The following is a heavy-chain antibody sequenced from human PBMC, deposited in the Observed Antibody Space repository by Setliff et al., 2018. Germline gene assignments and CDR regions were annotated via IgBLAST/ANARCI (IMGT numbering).Heavy chain of an antibody. D-gene: IGHD6-6*01. J-gene: IGHJ4*02. CDR1: GDSISTYY. CDR3: ARGRIAERPEAIDY. Sequence: SETLSLTCTVSGDSISTYYWSWIRRPAGKGLEWIGRVFVDGSTNYNPSLKSRVTMSVDTSKNQFSLNLGSVTAADTGVYYCARGRIAERPEAIDYWGQGTPVTVSS. CDR2: VFVDGST. V-gene: IGHV4-4*07.